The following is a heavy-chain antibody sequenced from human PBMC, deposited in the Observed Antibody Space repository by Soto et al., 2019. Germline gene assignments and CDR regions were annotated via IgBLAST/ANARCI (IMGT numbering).Heavy chain of an antibody. D-gene: IGHD6-19*01. Sequence: PSETLSLTCDVSGASITTYYWSWIRQAPGKGLEWIGNVYHTGSTDYSSSLRSRVTISVDTSKNQFSLGMNSVAAADTAVYYCARRLFGSGWTLDSWGQGALVTVSS. CDR3: ARRLFGSGWTLDS. J-gene: IGHJ4*02. V-gene: IGHV4-59*13. CDR2: VYHTGST. CDR1: GASITTYY.